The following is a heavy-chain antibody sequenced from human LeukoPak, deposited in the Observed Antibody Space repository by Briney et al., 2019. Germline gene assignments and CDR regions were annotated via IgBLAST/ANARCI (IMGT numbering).Heavy chain of an antibody. CDR1: GESLNSYY. Sequence: SETLSLTCAVYGESLNSYYWSWIRQPPGKGLEWIGEIYESGSTEYNPSLKSRVTISMVPSKQQFSLSLTSVTAAYTAVYYCARGAWATRLGSWGLGTPVIVSS. V-gene: IGHV4-34*01. CDR2: IYESGST. J-gene: IGHJ4*02. CDR3: ARGAWATRLGS. D-gene: IGHD2-15*01.